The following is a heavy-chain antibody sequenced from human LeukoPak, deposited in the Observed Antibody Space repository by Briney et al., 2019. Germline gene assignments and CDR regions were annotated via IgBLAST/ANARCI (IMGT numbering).Heavy chain of an antibody. CDR1: GDSISTSNSY. CDR3: ARGRDGYNFLNRGEYYYFDY. J-gene: IGHJ4*02. CDR2: IYYSGNT. Sequence: PSETLSLTCTVSGDSISTSNSYWGWIRQPPGKGLEWIGSIYYSGNTYYNASLKSRVTISVDTSKNQFSLKFTSVTAADTAVYYCARGRDGYNFLNRGEYYYFDYWGQGTLVTVSS. V-gene: IGHV4-39*01. D-gene: IGHD5-24*01.